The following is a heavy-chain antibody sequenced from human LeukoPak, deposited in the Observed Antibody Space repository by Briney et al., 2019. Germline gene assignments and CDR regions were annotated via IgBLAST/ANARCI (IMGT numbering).Heavy chain of an antibody. J-gene: IGHJ6*03. D-gene: IGHD4-23*01. CDR1: GGSISSYY. V-gene: IGHV4-4*07. CDR3: AREVADYGGYYYYHYMDV. Sequence: SETLSLTCTVSGGSISSYYWSWIRQPAGKGLEWIGRIYTSGSTYYNPSLKSRVTISVDTSKNQFSLKLSSVTAADTAMYYCAREVADYGGYYYYHYMDVWGKGTTVTISS. CDR2: IYTSGST.